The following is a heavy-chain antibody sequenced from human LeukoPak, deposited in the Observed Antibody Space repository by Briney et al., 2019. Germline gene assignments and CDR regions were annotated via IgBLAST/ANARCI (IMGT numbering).Heavy chain of an antibody. D-gene: IGHD3-10*01. CDR2: ISYEGGTQ. Sequence: GGSLRLSCAASGXTLSPYGMHWVRQAPGKGLEWVGVISYEGGTQHYADFVKGRYIISRDNPKNTLYLQMNNLRTEDTAVYYCAKEGTPQVSTWYDLWGQGTQVIVSS. J-gene: IGHJ5*02. CDR3: AKEGTPQVSTWYDL. V-gene: IGHV3-30*18. CDR1: GXTLSPYG.